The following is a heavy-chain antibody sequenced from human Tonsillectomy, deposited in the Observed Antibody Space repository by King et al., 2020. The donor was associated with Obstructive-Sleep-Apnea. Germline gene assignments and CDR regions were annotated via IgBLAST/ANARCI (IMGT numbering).Heavy chain of an antibody. CDR2: IYYSGST. V-gene: IGHV4-59*08. Sequence: VQLQESGPGLVKPSETLSLTCTVSGGSISSYYWSWIRQPPGKGLEWIGYIYYSGSTNYNPSLRSRVTMSVKTSKNQFSLKLSSVTAADTAVYYCARRVGGTGFDYWGQGTLVTASS. CDR1: GGSISSYY. D-gene: IGHD1-26*01. CDR3: ARRVGGTGFDY. J-gene: IGHJ4*02.